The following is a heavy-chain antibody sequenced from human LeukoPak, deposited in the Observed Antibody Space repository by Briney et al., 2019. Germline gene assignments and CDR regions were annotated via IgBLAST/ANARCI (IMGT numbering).Heavy chain of an antibody. D-gene: IGHD3-22*01. CDR2: ISGSGGST. V-gene: IGHV3-23*01. CDR3: AKYYYDSSGYTDAFDI. Sequence: GGSLRLSCAAYGFTFSSYSMNWVRQAPGKGLEWVSAISGSGGSTYYADSVKGRFTISRDNSKNTLYLQMNSLRAEDTAVYYCAKYYYDSSGYTDAFDIWGQGTMVTVSS. CDR1: GFTFSSYS. J-gene: IGHJ3*02.